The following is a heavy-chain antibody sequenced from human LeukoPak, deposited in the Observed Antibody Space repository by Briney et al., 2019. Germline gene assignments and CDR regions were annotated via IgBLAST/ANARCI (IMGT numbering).Heavy chain of an antibody. CDR2: IFPIFATA. J-gene: IGHJ4*02. CDR3: ARESGSYEAYFDY. V-gene: IGHV1-69*13. Sequence: SVKVSCKASGGTFSSYAISWVRQAPGQGLEWMGRIFPIFATANYAQKFQGRVTITADESTSTAYMELSSLRSEDTAVYYCARESGSYEAYFDYWGLGTLVTVSS. D-gene: IGHD1-26*01. CDR1: GGTFSSYA.